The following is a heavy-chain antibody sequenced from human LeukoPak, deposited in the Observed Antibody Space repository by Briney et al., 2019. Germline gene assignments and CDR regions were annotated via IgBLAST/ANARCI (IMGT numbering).Heavy chain of an antibody. Sequence: PGGSLRLSCAASGFTFSSYGMHWVRQAPGKGLEWVAVIWYDGSNKYYADSVKGRFTISRDNYKNTLYLQMNSLRAEDTAVYYCARGPFYAGMIVVGVAFDIWGQGTMVTVSS. CDR1: GFTFSSYG. J-gene: IGHJ3*02. D-gene: IGHD3-22*01. CDR3: ARGPFYAGMIVVGVAFDI. CDR2: IWYDGSNK. V-gene: IGHV3-33*01.